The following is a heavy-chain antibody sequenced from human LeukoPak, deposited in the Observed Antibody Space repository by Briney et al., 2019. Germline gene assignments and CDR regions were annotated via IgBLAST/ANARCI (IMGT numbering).Heavy chain of an antibody. Sequence: GGSLRLSCAASGFTLSNYWMSWVRRAPGKGLEWVGRIKSKTDGGTTDYAAPVKGRFTISRDDSKNTLYLQMNSLKTEDTAVYYCTTDLYPPQRYNWNDLPYYFDYWGQGTLVTVSS. V-gene: IGHV3-15*01. J-gene: IGHJ4*02. CDR3: TTDLYPPQRYNWNDLPYYFDY. CDR1: GFTLSNYW. D-gene: IGHD1-20*01. CDR2: IKSKTDGGTT.